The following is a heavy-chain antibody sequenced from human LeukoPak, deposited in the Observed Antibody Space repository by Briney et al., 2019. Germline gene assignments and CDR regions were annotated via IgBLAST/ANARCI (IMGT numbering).Heavy chain of an antibody. Sequence: PGGSLRLSCAASGFTFDDYAMHWVRQAPGKGLEWVAVISYDGSNKYYADSVKGRFTISRDNSKNTLYLQMNSLRAEDTAVYYCAKAYSSSSAWSNYYYGMDVWGQGTTVTVSS. J-gene: IGHJ6*02. V-gene: IGHV3-30*18. CDR3: AKAYSSSSAWSNYYYGMDV. CDR2: ISYDGSNK. D-gene: IGHD6-6*01. CDR1: GFTFDDYA.